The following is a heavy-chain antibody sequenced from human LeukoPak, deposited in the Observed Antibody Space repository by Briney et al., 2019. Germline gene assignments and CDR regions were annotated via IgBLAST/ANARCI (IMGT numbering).Heavy chain of an antibody. Sequence: SETLSLTCTVSGGSISSYYWSWIRQPAGKGLEWIGRIYTSGSTNYNPSLKSRVTMSVDTSKNQFSLKLSSVTAADTAVYYCARGDKKREQWTQSKGWFDPWGQGTLVTVSS. D-gene: IGHD6-19*01. J-gene: IGHJ5*02. CDR3: ARGDKKREQWTQSKGWFDP. V-gene: IGHV4-4*07. CDR2: IYTSGST. CDR1: GGSISSYY.